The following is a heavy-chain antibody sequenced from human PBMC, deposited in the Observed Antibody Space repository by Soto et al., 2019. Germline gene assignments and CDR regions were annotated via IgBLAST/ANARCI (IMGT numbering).Heavy chain of an antibody. CDR2: IRGSGGST. V-gene: IGHV3-23*01. CDR3: AKDLRYCSGGSCYDGDAFDI. J-gene: IGHJ3*02. Sequence: GGSLRLSCAASGFTFSSYAMSWVRQAPGKGLEWVSAIRGSGGSTYYADSVKGRFTISRDNSKNTLYLQMNSLRAEDTAVYYCAKDLRYCSGGSCYDGDAFDIWGQGTMVTVSS. CDR1: GFTFSSYA. D-gene: IGHD2-15*01.